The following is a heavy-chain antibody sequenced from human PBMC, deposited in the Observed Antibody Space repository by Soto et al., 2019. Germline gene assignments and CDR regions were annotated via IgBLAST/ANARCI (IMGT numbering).Heavy chain of an antibody. D-gene: IGHD1-1*01. CDR2: ISGSGGST. CDR1: GFTFSSYA. CDR3: AKVQLWTIFDY. J-gene: IGHJ4*02. Sequence: PGGSLRLSGAASGFTFSSYAMSWVRQAPGKGLEWVSAISGSGGSTYYAVSVKGRFTISRDNSKNTLYLQMNSLRAEDKAVYYCAKVQLWTIFDYWGQGTPVTVSS. V-gene: IGHV3-23*01.